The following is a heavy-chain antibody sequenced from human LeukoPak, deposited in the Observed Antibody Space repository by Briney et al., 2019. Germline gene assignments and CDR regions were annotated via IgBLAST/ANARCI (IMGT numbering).Heavy chain of an antibody. CDR2: IKSKTDGGTT. J-gene: IGHJ4*02. Sequence: PGGSLRLSCAASGFTLSNAWMSRVRQAPGKGLEWVGRIKSKTDGGTTDYAAPVKGRFTISRDDSKNTLYLQMNSLKTEDTAVYYCTTLTTVTTMERNFDYWGQGTLVTVSS. CDR3: TTLTTVTTMERNFDY. V-gene: IGHV3-15*01. CDR1: GFTLSNAW. D-gene: IGHD4-17*01.